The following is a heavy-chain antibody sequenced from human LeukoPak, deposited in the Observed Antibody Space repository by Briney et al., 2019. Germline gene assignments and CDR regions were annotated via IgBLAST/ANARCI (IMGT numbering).Heavy chain of an antibody. V-gene: IGHV3-64*04. CDR3: ARLTTTVTTPFDY. Sequence: GGSLRLSCSASGVTFSSHAMHWVRQAPGKGLEYVSGISDNGGSTFYADSVKGRFTISRDNSKNTLYLQMNSLRAEDTAVYYCARLTTTVTTPFDYWGQGTLVTVSS. CDR2: ISDNGGST. J-gene: IGHJ4*02. D-gene: IGHD4-17*01. CDR1: GVTFSSHA.